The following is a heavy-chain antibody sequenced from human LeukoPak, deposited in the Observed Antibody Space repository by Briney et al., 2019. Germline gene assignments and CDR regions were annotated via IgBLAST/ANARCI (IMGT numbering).Heavy chain of an antibody. Sequence: SETLSLTCTVSGGPISSYYWSWIRQPPGKGLEWIGYIYYSGSTNYNPTLKSRVTISVDTSKNQFSLKLSSVTAADTAVYYCARLPDYYGSGSPDYWGQGTLVTVSS. CDR3: ARLPDYYGSGSPDY. D-gene: IGHD3-10*01. J-gene: IGHJ4*02. CDR1: GGPISSYY. V-gene: IGHV4-59*08. CDR2: IYYSGST.